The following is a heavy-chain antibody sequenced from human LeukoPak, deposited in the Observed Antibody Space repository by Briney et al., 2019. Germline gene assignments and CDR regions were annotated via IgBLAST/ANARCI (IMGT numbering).Heavy chain of an antibody. D-gene: IGHD3-22*01. J-gene: IGHJ3*02. CDR3: ARDGDYYDSRGDAFDI. Sequence: KSAGSLRLTCAASGFTFSSYSMNWVRQAPGKGLEWVSSISSSSSYIYYADSVKGRFTISRDNAKNSLYLQMNSLRAEDTAVYYCARDGDYYDSRGDAFDIWGQGAMVTVAS. CDR1: GFTFSSYS. CDR2: ISSSSSYI. V-gene: IGHV3-21*01.